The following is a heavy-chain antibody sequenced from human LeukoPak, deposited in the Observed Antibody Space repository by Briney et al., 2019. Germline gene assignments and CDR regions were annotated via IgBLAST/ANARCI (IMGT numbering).Heavy chain of an antibody. CDR3: ASNGDGYNPWGY. D-gene: IGHD5-24*01. Sequence: SETLSLTCAVYGGSFSGYYWSWIRQPPGKGLEWIGEINHSGSTNYNPSLKSRVTISVDTSKNQFSLKLSSVTAADTAVYYCASNGDGYNPWGYWGQGTLVTVSS. CDR2: INHSGST. J-gene: IGHJ4*02. CDR1: GGSFSGYY. V-gene: IGHV4-34*01.